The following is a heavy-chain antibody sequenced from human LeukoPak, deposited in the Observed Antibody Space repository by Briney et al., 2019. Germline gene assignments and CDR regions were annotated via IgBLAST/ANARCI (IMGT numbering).Heavy chain of an antibody. Sequence: GGSLRLSCAASGFTFDDYTMYWVRQAPGKGLEWVANIKQDGSEKDYVGSVKGRFTISRDNAKNSLSLQMNSLRAEDTAVYFCARHDRDSSYAAFDIWGQGTMLTVSS. CDR1: GFTFDDYT. J-gene: IGHJ3*02. CDR2: IKQDGSEK. D-gene: IGHD2-2*01. V-gene: IGHV3-7*01. CDR3: ARHDRDSSYAAFDI.